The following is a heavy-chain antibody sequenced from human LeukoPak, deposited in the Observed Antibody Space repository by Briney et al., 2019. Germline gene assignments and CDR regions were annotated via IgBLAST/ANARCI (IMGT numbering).Heavy chain of an antibody. CDR2: IGWNSGRI. CDR3: AKGYCTNIVCPFDY. J-gene: IGHJ4*02. D-gene: IGHD2-8*01. Sequence: PGRSLRLSCAASGFIFHDYAMHWVRQAPGKGLEWVSGIGWNSGRIGYADSVKGRFTISRDNAKNSLYLEMNTLRAEDLALYYCAKGYCTNIVCPFDYWGQGSLVTVSS. CDR1: GFIFHDYA. V-gene: IGHV3-9*03.